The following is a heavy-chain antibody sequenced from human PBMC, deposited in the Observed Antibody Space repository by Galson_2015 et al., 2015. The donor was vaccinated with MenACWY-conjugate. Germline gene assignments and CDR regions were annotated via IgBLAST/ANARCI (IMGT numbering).Heavy chain of an antibody. D-gene: IGHD4-23*01. Sequence: SLRLSCAASGFTFSSYAMSWVRQAPGKGLEWVSAISGSGGSTYYADSVKGRFTISRDNSKNTLYLQMNSLRAEGTAVYYCAKNSKSIKYYFDYWGQGTLVTVSS. V-gene: IGHV3-23*01. CDR3: AKNSKSIKYYFDY. CDR1: GFTFSSYA. J-gene: IGHJ4*02. CDR2: ISGSGGST.